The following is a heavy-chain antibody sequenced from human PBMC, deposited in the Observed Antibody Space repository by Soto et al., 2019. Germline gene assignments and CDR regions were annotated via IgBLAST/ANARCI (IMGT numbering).Heavy chain of an antibody. Sequence: SETLSLTCTVFGGSIRSSSYCWGWMRPTQGKGLEWIATFFIGGNTYYNPSLKSRVTISVDTSKNQFSLKLSSVTAADTAVYYCASSNIAAAGFYYYGMDVWGRGTTVTVSS. V-gene: IGHV4-39*07. CDR1: GGSIRSSSYC. CDR2: FFIGGNT. D-gene: IGHD6-13*01. CDR3: ASSNIAAAGFYYYGMDV. J-gene: IGHJ6*02.